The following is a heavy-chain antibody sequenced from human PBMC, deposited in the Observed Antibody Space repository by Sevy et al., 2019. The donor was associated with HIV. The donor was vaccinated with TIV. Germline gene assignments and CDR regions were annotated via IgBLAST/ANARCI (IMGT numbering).Heavy chain of an antibody. CDR3: AREGNYCSGGSCTVEVAFDI. CDR2: IYYSGST. Sequence: SETLSLTCTVSGGSISSYYWSWIRQPPGKGLEWIGYIYYSGSTNYNPSLKSRATISVDTSKNQFSLKLSSVTAADTAVYYCAREGNYCSGGSCTVEVAFDIWGQGTMVTVSS. D-gene: IGHD2-15*01. J-gene: IGHJ3*02. V-gene: IGHV4-59*01. CDR1: GGSISSYY.